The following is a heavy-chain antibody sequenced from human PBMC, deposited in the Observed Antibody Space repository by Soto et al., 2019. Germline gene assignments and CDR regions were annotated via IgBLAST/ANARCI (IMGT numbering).Heavy chain of an antibody. V-gene: IGHV1-2*02. J-gene: IGHJ4*02. CDR3: ARKIRDYNFDY. D-gene: IGHD4-4*01. CDR2: INPTTGGT. CDR1: GYSFVGYY. Sequence: ASVKVSCKVSGYSFVGYYLHWMRQAPGQGLEWLGWINPTTGGTNYPQKFQGRVTMTRDTSISTAYMELSSLRSDDTAVYFCARKIRDYNFDYWGQGTLVTVSS.